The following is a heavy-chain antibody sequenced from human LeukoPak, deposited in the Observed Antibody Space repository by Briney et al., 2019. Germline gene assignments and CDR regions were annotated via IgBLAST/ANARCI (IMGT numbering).Heavy chain of an antibody. CDR1: GFTFSSYS. CDR3: ARDMIAAAEGGADY. V-gene: IGHV3-33*01. Sequence: GGSLRLSCAASGFTFSSYSMHWVRQAPGKGLEWVAVIWYDGSNKYYADSVKGRFTISRDNSKNTLYLQMNSLRAEDTAVYYCARDMIAAAEGGADYWGQGTLVTVSS. CDR2: IWYDGSNK. J-gene: IGHJ4*02. D-gene: IGHD6-13*01.